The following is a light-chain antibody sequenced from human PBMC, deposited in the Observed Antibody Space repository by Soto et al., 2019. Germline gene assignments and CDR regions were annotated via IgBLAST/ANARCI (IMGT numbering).Light chain of an antibody. CDR3: QQYGSSLRT. V-gene: IGKV3-20*01. J-gene: IGKJ5*01. Sequence: EIVLTQSPGTLSLSPGERATLSCRASQSISSNYLAWYQQKPGQAPRLLIYVASSRASGIPDRFSGSGSGTDFTLTISKLEPEDFAVYYCQQYGSSLRTFGQGTRLEIK. CDR2: VAS. CDR1: QSISSNY.